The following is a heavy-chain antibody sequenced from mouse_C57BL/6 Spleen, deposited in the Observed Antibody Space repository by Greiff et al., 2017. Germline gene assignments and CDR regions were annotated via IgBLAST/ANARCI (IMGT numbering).Heavy chain of an antibody. J-gene: IGHJ2*01. D-gene: IGHD4-1*02. Sequence: EVQLQQSGAELVRPGSSVKMSCKTSGYTFTSYGINWVKPRPGQGLEWIGYIYIGNGYTAYNEKFKGKATLTSDTSSSTAYMQLSSLTSYDSAIYFFARQLGRGGYFDYWGQGTTLTVSS. CDR1: GYTFTSYG. CDR2: IYIGNGYT. CDR3: ARQLGRGGYFDY. V-gene: IGHV1-58*01.